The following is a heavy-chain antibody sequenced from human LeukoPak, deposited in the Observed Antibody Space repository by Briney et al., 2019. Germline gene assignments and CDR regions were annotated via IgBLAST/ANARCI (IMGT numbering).Heavy chain of an antibody. CDR2: ISSSGSTI. CDR3: ARGGWGSSSWYRVDY. J-gene: IGHJ4*02. D-gene: IGHD6-13*01. Sequence: LSLTCAVYGGSFSGYYWSWIRQPPGKGLEWVSYISSSGSTIYYADSVKGRFTISRDNAKNSLYLQMNSLRAEDTAVYYCARGGWGSSSWYRVDYWGQGTLVTVSS. CDR1: GGSFSGYY. V-gene: IGHV3-11*04.